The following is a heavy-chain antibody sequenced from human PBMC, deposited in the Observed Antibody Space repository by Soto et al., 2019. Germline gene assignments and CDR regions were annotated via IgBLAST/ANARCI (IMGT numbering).Heavy chain of an antibody. CDR3: ARQYLSAATLPLLSSDY. CDR2: IYPRDFDT. V-gene: IGHV5-51*01. CDR1: GYSFTTYW. Sequence: GESLKISCKASGYSFTTYWIAWVRQMPGKGLEWMGLIYPRDFDTRYSLSFHGQVTISADRSISTAYLQWSSLRASDTATYYCARQYLSAATLPLLSSDYWGQGTLVTVSS. D-gene: IGHD6-25*01. J-gene: IGHJ4*02.